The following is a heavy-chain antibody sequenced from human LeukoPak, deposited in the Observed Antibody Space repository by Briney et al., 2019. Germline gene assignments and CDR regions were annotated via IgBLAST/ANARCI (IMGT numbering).Heavy chain of an antibody. CDR3: ARRKWGGWFGKFDI. D-gene: IGHD3-10*01. CDR2: IYYSGST. J-gene: IGHJ3*02. V-gene: IGHV4-39*07. Sequence: SETLSLTCTVSGGSISSSSYYWGWIRQPPGRGLEWIGSIYYSGSTYYNPSLKSRVTISVDTSKNQFSLKLSSVTAADMAVYYCARRKWGGWFGKFDIWGQGTMVTVSS. CDR1: GGSISSSSYY.